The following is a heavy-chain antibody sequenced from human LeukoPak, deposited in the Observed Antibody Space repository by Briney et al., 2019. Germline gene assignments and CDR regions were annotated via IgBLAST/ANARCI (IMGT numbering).Heavy chain of an antibody. D-gene: IGHD1-26*01. CDR1: GFTFSIYG. V-gene: IGHV3-30*18. Sequence: PGRSLRLSCVVSGFTFSIYGMHWVRQAPGRGLEWVAVISNDESEKHYADSVKGRFTISRDNSKNTLYLQMNSLRAEDTAVYYCAKEITSGSYYNFFDPWGQGTLVTVSP. CDR2: ISNDESEK. J-gene: IGHJ5*02. CDR3: AKEITSGSYYNFFDP.